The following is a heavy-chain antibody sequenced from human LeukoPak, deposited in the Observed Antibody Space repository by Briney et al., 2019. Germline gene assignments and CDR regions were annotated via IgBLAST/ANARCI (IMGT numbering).Heavy chain of an antibody. J-gene: IGHJ4*02. D-gene: IGHD6-19*01. CDR2: INPSGGST. CDR1: GYTFTSYD. Sequence: ASVKVSCKASGYTFTSYDINWVRQATGQGLEWMGIINPSGGSTSYAQKFQGRVTMTRDMSTSTVYMELSSLRSEDTAVYYCARARYSSGWYPIKGFDYWGQGTLVTVSS. V-gene: IGHV1-46*01. CDR3: ARARYSSGWYPIKGFDY.